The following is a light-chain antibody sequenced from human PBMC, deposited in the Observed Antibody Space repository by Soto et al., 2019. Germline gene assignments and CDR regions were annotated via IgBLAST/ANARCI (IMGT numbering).Light chain of an antibody. CDR2: DVS. Sequence: QSALTQPPSASGSPGQSVTISCTGTSSDVGGYNYVSWYQQHPGKAPKLLIHDVSKRPSGVPDRFSGSKSGNAASLTVAGLQAEDEADYCCGSYAGSKGVVFGGGTKLTVL. CDR1: SSDVGGYNY. V-gene: IGLV2-8*01. CDR3: GSYAGSKGVV. J-gene: IGLJ2*01.